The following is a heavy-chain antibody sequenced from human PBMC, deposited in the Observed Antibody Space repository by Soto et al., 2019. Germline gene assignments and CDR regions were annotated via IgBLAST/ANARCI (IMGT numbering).Heavy chain of an antibody. J-gene: IGHJ5*02. Sequence: GGSLRLSCAASGFTFSSYSMNWVRQAPGKGLEWVSSISSSSSYIYYADSVKGRFTISRDNAKNSLYLQMNSLRAEDTAVYYCARDRVYGDYVRGAGFWFDPWGQGTLVNVSS. V-gene: IGHV3-21*01. CDR1: GFTFSSYS. CDR3: ARDRVYGDYVRGAGFWFDP. CDR2: ISSSSSYI. D-gene: IGHD4-17*01.